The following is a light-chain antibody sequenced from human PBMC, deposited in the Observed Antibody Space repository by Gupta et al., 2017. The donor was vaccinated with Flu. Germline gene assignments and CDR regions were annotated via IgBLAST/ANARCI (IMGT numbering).Light chain of an antibody. CDR3: HLRYSWRS. CDR1: QSFNNY. CDR2: DAY. Sequence: EIVLTQSPATLSLSPGERATLSCRASQSFNNYLAWYQQKPGQAPRLLIYDAYNRATGVPARFSGSGSGKDFTLTSSSREPEDCAVYYWHLRYSWRSFGGGTKVEIK. V-gene: IGKV3-11*01. J-gene: IGKJ4*01.